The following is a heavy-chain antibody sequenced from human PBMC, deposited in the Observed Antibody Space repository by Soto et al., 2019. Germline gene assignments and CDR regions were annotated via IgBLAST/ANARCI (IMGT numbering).Heavy chain of an antibody. J-gene: IGHJ6*02. Sequence: GGSLRLSCAASGFTFYHYGMFWVRQAPGKGLEWVALISYDGSNKYYGDSVKGRFTISRDNSENTLYLQINSLRPEDTAVYHCAKDRLDPGTYYGAMDVWGQGTSVTVSS. V-gene: IGHV3-30*18. CDR2: ISYDGSNK. CDR3: AKDRLDPGTYYGAMDV. D-gene: IGHD3-10*01. CDR1: GFTFYHYG.